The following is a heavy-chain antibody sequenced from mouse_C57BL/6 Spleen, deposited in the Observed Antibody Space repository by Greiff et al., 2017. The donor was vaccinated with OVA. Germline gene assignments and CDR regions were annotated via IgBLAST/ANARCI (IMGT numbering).Heavy chain of an antibody. D-gene: IGHD2-2*01. CDR3: ARGGVTPGWFAY. Sequence: VKLMESGPELVKPGASVKISCKASGYAFSSSWLNWVKQRPGKGLEWIGRIYPGDGDTNYNGKFKGKATLTADKSSSTAYMQLSSLTSEDSAVYFCARGGVTPGWFAYWGQGTLVTVSA. V-gene: IGHV1-82*01. CDR2: IYPGDGDT. J-gene: IGHJ3*01. CDR1: GYAFSSSW.